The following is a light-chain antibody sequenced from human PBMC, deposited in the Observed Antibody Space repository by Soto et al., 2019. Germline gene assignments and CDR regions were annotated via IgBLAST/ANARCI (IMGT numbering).Light chain of an antibody. V-gene: IGKV1-5*03. CDR3: HHYNSYPWT. CDR1: QTVINW. J-gene: IGKJ1*01. CDR2: KAS. Sequence: DIQMTQSPSTLSASVGDRVTITCRASQTVINWLAWYQQKPGKAPKLLIYKASSLEGGVPSRFSGSGSRTEFTLTISSLQPDDFATYYCHHYNSYPWTFGQGTKV.